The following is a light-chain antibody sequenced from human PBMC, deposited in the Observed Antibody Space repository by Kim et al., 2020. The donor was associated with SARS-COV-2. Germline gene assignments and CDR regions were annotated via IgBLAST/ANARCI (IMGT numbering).Light chain of an antibody. V-gene: IGKV3-11*01. J-gene: IGKJ2*01. CDR1: QSVSSY. Sequence: LSLSTGDRATLSCRARQSVSSYLAWYQQNPGQAPRLFIYDEPYRTTGIPARFSGSGSGTDFTLTISSLEPEDFTVYYYQQRSNWPTFGQGTKLEI. CDR2: DEP. CDR3: QQRSNWPT.